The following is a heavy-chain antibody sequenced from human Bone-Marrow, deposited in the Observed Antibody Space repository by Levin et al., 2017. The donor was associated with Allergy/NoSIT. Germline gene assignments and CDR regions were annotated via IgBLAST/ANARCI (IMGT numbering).Heavy chain of an antibody. CDR1: GYTFTSYG. CDR3: ARDALWDSGYGGDDYYGMDG. V-gene: IGHV1-18*01. CDR2: ISAYNGNT. Sequence: GESLKISCKASGYTFTSYGISWVRQAPGQGLEWMGWISAYNGNTNYAQKLQGRVTMTTDTSTSTAYMELRSLRSDDTAVYYCARDALWDSGYGGDDYYGMDGWGQGTTVTVSS. D-gene: IGHD5-12*01. J-gene: IGHJ6*02.